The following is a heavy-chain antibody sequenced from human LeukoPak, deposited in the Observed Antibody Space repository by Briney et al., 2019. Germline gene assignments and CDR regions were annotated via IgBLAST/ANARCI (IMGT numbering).Heavy chain of an antibody. CDR3: ARDGAPHYYDSSGYYLFDY. CDR1: GGTFSSYA. CDR2: IIPIFGTA. Sequence: ASVKVSCKASGGTFSSYAISRVRQAPGQGLEWMGGIIPIFGTANYAQKFQGRVTITADESTSTAYMELSSLRSEDTAVYYCARDGAPHYYDSSGYYLFDYWGQGILVTVSS. D-gene: IGHD3-22*01. V-gene: IGHV1-69*13. J-gene: IGHJ4*02.